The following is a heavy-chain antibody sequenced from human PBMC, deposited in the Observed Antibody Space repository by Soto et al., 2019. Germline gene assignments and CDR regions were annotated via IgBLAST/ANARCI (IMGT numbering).Heavy chain of an antibody. Sequence: SDTLSVTCTVSGGSVNKNNFYGAWLRQPPGKGLEYIGIINYSGGTYYNPSLRRRFTISRDNAKNSLYLQMNSLRAEDTAVYYCARDNPINHSFDYWGQGTLVNVSS. CDR1: GGSVNKNNFY. V-gene: IGHV4-39*07. CDR2: INYSGGT. CDR3: ARDNPINHSFDY. J-gene: IGHJ4*02.